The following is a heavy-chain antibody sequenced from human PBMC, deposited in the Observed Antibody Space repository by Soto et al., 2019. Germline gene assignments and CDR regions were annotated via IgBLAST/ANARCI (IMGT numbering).Heavy chain of an antibody. CDR3: ASIMRVRGVPRVSDY. Sequence: SETLSLTCTVSGGSISSSSYYWGWIRQPPGKGLEWIGSIYYSGSTYYNPSLKSRVTISVDTSKNQFSLKLSSVTAADTAVYYCASIMRVRGVPRVSDYWGQGTLVTVSS. CDR2: IYYSGST. CDR1: GGSISSSSYY. V-gene: IGHV4-39*01. D-gene: IGHD3-10*01. J-gene: IGHJ4*02.